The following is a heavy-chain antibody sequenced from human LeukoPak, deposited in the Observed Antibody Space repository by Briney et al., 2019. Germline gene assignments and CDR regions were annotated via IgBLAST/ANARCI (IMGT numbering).Heavy chain of an antibody. J-gene: IGHJ4*02. V-gene: IGHV4-34*01. CDR2: INHSGST. CDR1: GGSFSGYY. D-gene: IGHD6-19*01. Sequence: PSETLSLTCAVYGGSFSGYYWSWIRQPPGKGLEWIGEINHSGSTNYNPSLKSRVTISVDTSKNQFSLKLSSVTAADTAVYYCASASVAGFDYWGQGTLVTVSS. CDR3: ASASVAGFDY.